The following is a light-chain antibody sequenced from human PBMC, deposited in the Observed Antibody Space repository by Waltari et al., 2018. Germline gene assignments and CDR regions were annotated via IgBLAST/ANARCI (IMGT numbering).Light chain of an antibody. Sequence: DIQMTQSPSSLSASIGDRVTITCQASQDISIYVNWYQQKPGKAPRLLIYDASTLESGVPSRFTGSGSGTDVTFTINSLQPEDIATYYCLQYDNIPPYTFGHGTKLEIK. J-gene: IGKJ2*01. V-gene: IGKV1-33*01. CDR3: LQYDNIPPYT. CDR2: DAS. CDR1: QDISIY.